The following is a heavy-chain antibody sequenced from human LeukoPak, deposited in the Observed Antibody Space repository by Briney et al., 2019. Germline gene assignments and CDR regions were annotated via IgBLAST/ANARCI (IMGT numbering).Heavy chain of an antibody. CDR3: VRDGQASGSLDDY. V-gene: IGHV3-21*06. D-gene: IGHD1-26*01. CDR1: GFTFSSHN. Sequence: GGSLRLSCTASGFTFSSHNMNWVRQAPGKGLEWVSLITTSSSYIYYADSVKGRFTVSRDNGKNLLYLEINSLRAEDTAVYYCVRDGQASGSLDDYWGQGTLVTVSS. CDR2: ITTSSSYI. J-gene: IGHJ4*02.